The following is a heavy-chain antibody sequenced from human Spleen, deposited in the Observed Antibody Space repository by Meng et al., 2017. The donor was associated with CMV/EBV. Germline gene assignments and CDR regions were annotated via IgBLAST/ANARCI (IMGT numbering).Heavy chain of an antibody. CDR1: GYTFTSYG. V-gene: IGHV1-18*01. D-gene: IGHD3-22*01. Sequence: ASVKVSCKASGYTFTSYGISWVRQAPGQGLEWMGWISAYNGNTNYAQKLQGRVTMTTDTSTSTAYMELRSLRSDDTAVYYCARDLRRSSSDYYYIYPLTYWGQGTLVTVSS. CDR3: ARDLRRSSSDYYYIYPLTY. CDR2: ISAYNGNT. J-gene: IGHJ4*02.